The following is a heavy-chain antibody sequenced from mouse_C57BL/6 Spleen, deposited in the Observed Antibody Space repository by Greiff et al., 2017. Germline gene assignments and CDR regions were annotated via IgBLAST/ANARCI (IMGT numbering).Heavy chain of an antibody. J-gene: IGHJ3*01. CDR2: FYPGSGSI. Sequence: VQRVESGAELVKPGASVQLSCKASGYTFTEYTIHWVKQRSGQGLEWVGWFYPGSGSIKYNEKFKDKATLTADKSSSTVYMERSRLTSEDSAVYFCARHEEGGPFAYWGQGTLVTVSA. CDR1: GYTFTEYT. V-gene: IGHV1-62-2*01. CDR3: ARHEEGGPFAY.